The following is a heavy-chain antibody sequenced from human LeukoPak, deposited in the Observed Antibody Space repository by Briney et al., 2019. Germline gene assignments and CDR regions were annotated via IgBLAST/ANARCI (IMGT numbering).Heavy chain of an antibody. CDR1: GFTFSSYD. Sequence: PGGSLRLSCAVSGFTFSSYDMSWVRQAPGKGLEWISVISGSGGIAYYADPVKGRFSISKDNSRNTLFLHMNSLRAEDTAAYYCAKSHRQNYFDYWGQGTLVTVSS. J-gene: IGHJ4*02. CDR3: AKSHRQNYFDY. V-gene: IGHV3-23*01. CDR2: ISGSGGIA.